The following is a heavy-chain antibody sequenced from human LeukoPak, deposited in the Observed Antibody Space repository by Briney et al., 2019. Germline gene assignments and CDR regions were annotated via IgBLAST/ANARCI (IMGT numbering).Heavy chain of an antibody. D-gene: IGHD6-19*01. V-gene: IGHV4-59*08. CDR2: IYYFGSA. Sequence: PSETLSLTCAVYGGSFSGYYWSWIRQPPGKGLEWIGYIYYFGSANYNPSLNSRVTISVDTSRNQFSLKLRSVTAADTAVYYCARMHSSGWPQYFQNWGQGILVTVSS. CDR3: ARMHSSGWPQYFQN. J-gene: IGHJ1*01. CDR1: GGSFSGYY.